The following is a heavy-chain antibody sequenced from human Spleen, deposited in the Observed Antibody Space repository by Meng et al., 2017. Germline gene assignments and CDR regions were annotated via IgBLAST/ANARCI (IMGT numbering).Heavy chain of an antibody. Sequence: VQLEQSWGGVKMPGASVTVSSTPSGYNCPDYYFHWVRRAPAQWLEWMGRINPKSGDTHYEQKFQGRVTMTADTSTSTAYMELSGLRSDDTAMYYCARDEDISAAGKLFGDYWGQGTLVTVSS. CDR2: INPKSGDT. CDR3: ARDEDISAAGKLFGDY. D-gene: IGHD6-13*01. CDR1: GYNCPDYY. J-gene: IGHJ4*02. V-gene: IGHV1-2*06.